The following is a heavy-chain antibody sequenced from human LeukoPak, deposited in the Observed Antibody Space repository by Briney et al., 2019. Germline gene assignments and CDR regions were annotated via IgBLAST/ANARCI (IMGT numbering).Heavy chain of an antibody. CDR1: GGYIISYH. V-gene: IGHV4-59*04. D-gene: IGHD1-26*01. CDR2: IYHSGST. Sequence: SETLFLTCTGSGGYIISYHWSSLRQPPGKGLEWIGSIYHSGSTYYNPSHKSRVTISVDTSKNQYSLKLSSVTAADTAVYYCARLSIVGATLPDFAYWGQGTLVTVSA. CDR3: ARLSIVGATLPDFAY. J-gene: IGHJ4*02.